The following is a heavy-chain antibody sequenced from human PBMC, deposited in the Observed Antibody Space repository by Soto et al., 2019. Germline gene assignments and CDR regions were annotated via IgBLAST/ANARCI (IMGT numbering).Heavy chain of an antibody. CDR3: VRDLHYYDSSGPSFDY. CDR2: IWYDGSNK. Sequence: PGGSLRLSCAASGFTFSSYGMHWVRQAPGKGLEWVAVIWYDGSNKYYADSVKGRFTISRDNSKNTLYLQMNSLRAEDTAVYYCVRDLHYYDSSGPSFDYWGQGTLVTVSS. D-gene: IGHD3-22*01. CDR1: GFTFSSYG. J-gene: IGHJ4*02. V-gene: IGHV3-33*01.